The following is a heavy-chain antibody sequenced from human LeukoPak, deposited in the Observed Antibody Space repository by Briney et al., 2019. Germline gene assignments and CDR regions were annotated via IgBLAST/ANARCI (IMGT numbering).Heavy chain of an antibody. CDR2: IRSKANNYAT. CDR3: TSADYYDAYAYYFS. D-gene: IGHD3-16*01. J-gene: IGHJ5*02. Sequence: GGSLELSCAASGFTFSASAMHWVRQASGKGLEWVGRIRSKANNYATAYAASVKGRFNICSDDSKNTAYLQMNSLKIEDTAVYYCTSADYYDAYAYYFSWGQGTLVTVSS. CDR1: GFTFSASA. V-gene: IGHV3-73*01.